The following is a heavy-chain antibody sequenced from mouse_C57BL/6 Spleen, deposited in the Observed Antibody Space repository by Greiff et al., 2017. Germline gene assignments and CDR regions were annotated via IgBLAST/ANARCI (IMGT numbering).Heavy chain of an antibody. CDR3: ARRFTTVVARDWYFDV. V-gene: IGHV1-19*01. J-gene: IGHJ1*03. CDR2: INPYNGGT. D-gene: IGHD1-1*01. Sequence: EVQLQQSGPVLVKPGASVKMSCKASGYTFTDYYMNWVKQSPGKSLEWIGVINPYNGGTSYNQKFKGKATLTVDKSSSTAYMELNSLTSEDSAVYYCARRFTTVVARDWYFDVWGTGTTVTVSS. CDR1: GYTFTDYY.